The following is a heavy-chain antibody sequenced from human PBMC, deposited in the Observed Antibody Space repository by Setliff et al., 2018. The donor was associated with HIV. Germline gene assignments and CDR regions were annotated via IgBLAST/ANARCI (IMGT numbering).Heavy chain of an antibody. CDR2: ITPVYGTT. CDR1: GGGFSDHA. Sequence: GASVKVSCKASGGGFSDHAITWVRQAPGQGLAWMGGITPVYGTTNYARKFQGRVTIIADESTRIAYMELSSLTSEDTAIYYCARGALVVSGVSGFDSWGPGAPVTVSS. J-gene: IGHJ5*01. D-gene: IGHD7-27*01. CDR3: ARGALVVSGVSGFDS. V-gene: IGHV1-69*13.